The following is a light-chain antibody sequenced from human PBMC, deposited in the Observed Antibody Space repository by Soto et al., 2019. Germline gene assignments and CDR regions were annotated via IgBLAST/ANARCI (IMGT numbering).Light chain of an antibody. Sequence: QSVLTQPPSASGTPGQRVTLSCSGSSSNIGSNYVYWYQQLPGTAPKLLIYRNNQRPSGVPDRFSGSKSATSASLAISGLRSEDEADYYCAAWDDSLSGLWVFGGGTKLTVL. CDR1: SSNIGSNY. J-gene: IGLJ3*02. V-gene: IGLV1-47*01. CDR3: AAWDDSLSGLWV. CDR2: RNN.